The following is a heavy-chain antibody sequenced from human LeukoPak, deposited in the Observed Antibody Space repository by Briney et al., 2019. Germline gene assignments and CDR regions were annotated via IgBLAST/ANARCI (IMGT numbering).Heavy chain of an antibody. D-gene: IGHD6-19*01. CDR1: GFTFSSYA. V-gene: IGHV3-23*01. Sequence: HPGGSLRLSCAASGFTFSSYAMSWVRQAPGKGLEWVSAISGSGGSTYYADSVKGRFTISRDNSKNTLYLQMNSLRAEDTAVYYCAKDPPYSSGRLDAFDIWGQGTMVTVSS. CDR3: AKDPPYSSGRLDAFDI. CDR2: ISGSGGST. J-gene: IGHJ3*02.